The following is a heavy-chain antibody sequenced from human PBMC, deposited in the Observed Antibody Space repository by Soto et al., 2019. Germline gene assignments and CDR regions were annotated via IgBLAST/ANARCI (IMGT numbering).Heavy chain of an antibody. D-gene: IGHD2-2*01. CDR2: ISSSSSCI. Sequence: PGGSLRLSCAASGFTFSSYSMNWVRQAPGKGLEWVSSISSSSSCIYYADSVKGRFTISRDNAKNSLYLQMTSLRAKDTTVYYCARDKFGESIVVVPAATGRVGMDVWGQGTTVSVS. V-gene: IGHV3-21*01. J-gene: IGHJ6*02. CDR3: ARDKFGESIVVVPAATGRVGMDV. CDR1: GFTFSSYS.